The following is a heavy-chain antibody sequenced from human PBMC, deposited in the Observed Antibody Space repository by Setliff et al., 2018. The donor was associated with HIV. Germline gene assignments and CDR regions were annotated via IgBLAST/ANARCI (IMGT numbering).Heavy chain of an antibody. J-gene: IGHJ3*02. CDR3: ARLPFGSSDAFDI. CDR2: IYPPDSDT. D-gene: IGHD6-6*01. CDR1: GYIFSNYW. V-gene: IGHV5-51*01. Sequence: GESLKISCKGSGYIFSNYWIAWVRQMPGRGLEWMGIIYPPDSDTTYSPSFRGQVTISADKSINTAYLHWSRLKASDTAIYFCARLPFGSSDAFDIWGQGTVVTVSS.